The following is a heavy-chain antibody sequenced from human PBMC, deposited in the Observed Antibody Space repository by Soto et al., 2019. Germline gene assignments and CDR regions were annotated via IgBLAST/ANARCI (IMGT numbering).Heavy chain of an antibody. J-gene: IGHJ4*02. D-gene: IGHD2-21*01. V-gene: IGHV3-15*07. CDR3: IVRYPYYFDY. Sequence: EVQLVESGGGLVKPGGSLRLSCAASGFTFSNAWMNWVRQAPGKGLEWVGRINSKTDGGTTDYAAPVKGRFTISRDDSKNTLYLQMNSLKPEDTAVYYCIVRYPYYFDYWGQGTLVTVSS. CDR2: INSKTDGGTT. CDR1: GFTFSNAW.